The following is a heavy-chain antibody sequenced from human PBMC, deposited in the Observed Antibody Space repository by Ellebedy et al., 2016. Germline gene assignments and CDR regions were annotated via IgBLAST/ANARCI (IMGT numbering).Heavy chain of an antibody. Sequence: SETLSLTCTVSGGSISSSSYYWGWIRQPPGKGLEWIGSIYYSGSTYYNPSLKSRVTISVDTSKNQFSLKLSSVTAADTAVYYCAGQHFRHWFDPWGQGTLVTVSS. D-gene: IGHD2/OR15-2a*01. CDR2: IYYSGST. CDR1: GGSISSSSYY. V-gene: IGHV4-39*01. J-gene: IGHJ5*02. CDR3: AGQHFRHWFDP.